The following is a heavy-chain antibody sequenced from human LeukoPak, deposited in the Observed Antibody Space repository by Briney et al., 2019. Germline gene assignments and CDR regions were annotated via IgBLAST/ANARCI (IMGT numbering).Heavy chain of an antibody. V-gene: IGHV1-69*13. D-gene: IGHD5-18*01. CDR1: GYTFTSYG. Sequence: SVKVSCKASGYTFTSYGISWVRQAPGQGLEWMGGIIPIFGTANYAQKFQGRVTITADESTSTAYMELSSLRSEDTAVYYCARERGSYGYYYYGMDVWGKGTTVTVSS. CDR3: ARERGSYGYYYYGMDV. CDR2: IIPIFGTA. J-gene: IGHJ6*04.